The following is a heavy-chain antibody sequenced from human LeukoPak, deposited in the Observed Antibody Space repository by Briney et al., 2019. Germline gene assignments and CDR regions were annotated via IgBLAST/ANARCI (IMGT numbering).Heavy chain of an antibody. D-gene: IGHD1-1*01. CDR1: GYTFTSYG. CDR2: ISAYNGNT. V-gene: IGHV1-18*01. Sequence: ASVKVSCTASGYTFTSYGISWVRQAPGQGLEWMGWISAYNGNTNYAHKLQGRVTMTTDTSTSTAYMELRSLRSDDTAVYYCARGMGLYNWNDSGFDYWGQGTLVTVSS. J-gene: IGHJ4*02. CDR3: ARGMGLYNWNDSGFDY.